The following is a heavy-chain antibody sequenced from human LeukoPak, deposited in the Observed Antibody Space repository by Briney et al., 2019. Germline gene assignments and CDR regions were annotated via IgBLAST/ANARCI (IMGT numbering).Heavy chain of an antibody. J-gene: IGHJ4*02. V-gene: IGHV3-20*04. D-gene: IGHD3-10*01. CDR3: AKDIGGYYGSGGDY. CDR2: INWNGGST. CDR1: GFTFDDYG. Sequence: GGSLRLSCAASGFTFDDYGMSWVRQAPGKGLEWVSGINWNGGSTGYADSVKGRFTISRDNAKNSLYLQMNSLRAEDTALYYCAKDIGGYYGSGGDYWGQGTLVTVSS.